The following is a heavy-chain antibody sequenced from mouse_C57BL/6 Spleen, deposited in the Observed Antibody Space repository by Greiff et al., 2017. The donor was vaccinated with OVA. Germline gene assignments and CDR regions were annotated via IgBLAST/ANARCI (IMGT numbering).Heavy chain of an antibody. Sequence: QVQLQQPGAELVMPGASVKLSCKASGYTFTSYWMHWVKQRPGQGLEWIGEIDPSDSYTNYNQKFKGKSTLTVDKSSSPAYMQLSSLTYEDSAGYYWARRGDDNGSSDRGDYAMDDWGQGTSVTVSS. J-gene: IGHJ4*01. D-gene: IGHD1-1*01. V-gene: IGHV1-69*01. CDR3: ARRGDDNGSSDRGDYAMDD. CDR1: GYTFTSYW. CDR2: IDPSDSYT.